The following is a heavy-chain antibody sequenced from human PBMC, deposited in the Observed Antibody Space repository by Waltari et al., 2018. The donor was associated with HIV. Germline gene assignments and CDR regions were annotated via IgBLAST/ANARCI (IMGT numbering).Heavy chain of an antibody. CDR2: FYAGGST. J-gene: IGHJ4*02. D-gene: IGHD6-19*01. CDR3: ARDLSSGWLFS. Sequence: EVQLVEPGGGLIQPGGSLRLSCATSGFPVSSNYMRWVRQAPGKGLEWVSTFYAGGSTYYADSVKGRFTISRDNAKNTLYLQMNSLRAEDTAVYYCARDLSSGWLFSWGQGTLVTVSS. CDR1: GFPVSSNY. V-gene: IGHV3-53*01.